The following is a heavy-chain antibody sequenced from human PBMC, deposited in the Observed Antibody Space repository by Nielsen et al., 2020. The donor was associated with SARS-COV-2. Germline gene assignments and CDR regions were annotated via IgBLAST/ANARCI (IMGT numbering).Heavy chain of an antibody. D-gene: IGHD3-16*01. CDR3: VRGLQVPNGLAHR. CDR2: INSDGSST. Sequence: GGSLRLSCAASAVTFSTYWMHWVRQAPGKGLVWVSRINSDGSSTSYADSVKGRFTISRDNAKNTLYLQMNSLRAEDTAVYYCVRGLQVPNGLAHRWGQGTLVTVSS. V-gene: IGHV3-74*01. J-gene: IGHJ4*02. CDR1: AVTFSTYW.